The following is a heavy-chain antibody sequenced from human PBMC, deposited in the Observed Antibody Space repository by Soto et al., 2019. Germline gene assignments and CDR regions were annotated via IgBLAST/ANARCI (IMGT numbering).Heavy chain of an antibody. CDR2: IYDSGST. CDR1: GGSISIYY. CDR3: ARRGYFDY. Sequence: PSETLSLTCTVSGGSISIYYWSWIRQPPGKGLEWIGSIYDSGSTNYNPSLKSRVAISVDTSSNQFSLKLSSVTAADTAVYYCARRGYFDYWGQGTLVTVSS. V-gene: IGHV4-59*08. J-gene: IGHJ4*02.